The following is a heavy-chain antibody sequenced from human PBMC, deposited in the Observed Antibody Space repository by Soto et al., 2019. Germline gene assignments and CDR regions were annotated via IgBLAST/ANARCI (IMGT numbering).Heavy chain of an antibody. Sequence: QVQLQESGPGLVKPSQTLSLTCTVSGGSFSSGDYYWSWIRQPPGKGLEWIGYIYYSGSTYYNPSLKSRVTISVDTSKNQFSLKLSSVTAADTAVYYCARVEVVAANPSPAEYFQHWGQGTLVTVSS. D-gene: IGHD2-15*01. CDR3: ARVEVVAANPSPAEYFQH. J-gene: IGHJ1*01. CDR1: GGSFSSGDYY. CDR2: IYYSGST. V-gene: IGHV4-30-4*01.